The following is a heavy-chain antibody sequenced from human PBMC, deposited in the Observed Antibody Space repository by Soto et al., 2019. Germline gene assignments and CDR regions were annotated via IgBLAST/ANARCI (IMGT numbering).Heavy chain of an antibody. D-gene: IGHD5-18*01. CDR3: ARGIRGNSRAFDY. V-gene: IGHV4-61*01. Sequence: SETLSLTCTVSGDSVSSDNYYWTWIRQPPGKGLEWIGYIYSSGSTNYNPSLKSRVTISLDTSSNQFSLKLTSVTAADTAVYYCARGIRGNSRAFDYWGQGTLVTVSS. J-gene: IGHJ4*02. CDR1: GDSVSSDNYY. CDR2: IYSSGST.